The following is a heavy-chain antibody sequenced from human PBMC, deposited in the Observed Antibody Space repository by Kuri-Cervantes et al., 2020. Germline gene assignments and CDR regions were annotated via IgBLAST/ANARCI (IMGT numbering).Heavy chain of an antibody. V-gene: IGHV4-39*01. CDR1: GGSISSDY. CDR2: IYYSGNT. Sequence: SETLSLTCAVSGGSISSDYWGWIRQPPGKELEWIATIYYSGNTYYNPSLKSRVTISVDTSKNQFSLKLTSVTAADTAVYYCVGVLTSFPYYMDVWGDGTTVTVSS. J-gene: IGHJ6*03. CDR3: VGVLTSFPYYMDV. D-gene: IGHD3-3*01.